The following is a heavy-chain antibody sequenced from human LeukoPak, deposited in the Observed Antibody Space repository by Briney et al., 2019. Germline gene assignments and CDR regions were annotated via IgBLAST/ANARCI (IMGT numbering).Heavy chain of an antibody. CDR2: MNPNSGNT. V-gene: IGHV1-8*01. D-gene: IGHD3-10*01. J-gene: IGHJ4*02. Sequence: ASVKVSCKASGYTFTSYDINWVRQATGQGLEWMGWMNPNSGNTGYAQKFQGRVTMTRNTSISTANMELSSLRSEDTAVYYCATEGKMIRGVYTDYWGQGTLVTVSS. CDR1: GYTFTSYD. CDR3: ATEGKMIRGVYTDY.